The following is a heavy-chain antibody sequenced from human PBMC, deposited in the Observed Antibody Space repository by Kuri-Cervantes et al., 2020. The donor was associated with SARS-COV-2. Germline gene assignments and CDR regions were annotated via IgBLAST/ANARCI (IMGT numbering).Heavy chain of an antibody. CDR1: GFTFSSYS. J-gene: IGHJ5*02. CDR3: AKTRRGPIDL. Sequence: GGSLRLSCAASGFTFSSYSMNWVRQAPGKGLEWVSSISSSSSYIYYADSVKGRFTISRDNSNNTLYLQLHSLRPEDTAVYYCAKTRRGPIDLWGQGTLVTVSS. V-gene: IGHV3-21*01. D-gene: IGHD2-21*01. CDR2: ISSSSSYI.